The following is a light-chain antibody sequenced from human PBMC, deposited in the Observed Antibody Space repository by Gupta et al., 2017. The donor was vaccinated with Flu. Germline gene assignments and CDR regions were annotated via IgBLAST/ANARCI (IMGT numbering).Light chain of an antibody. CDR1: QSVRNNY. CDR3: QSYSGSPTWT. CDR2: DAS. V-gene: IGKV3-20*01. J-gene: IGKJ1*01. Sequence: EIVLTQSPGTLSLSPGEGAALSCRASQSVRNNYLAWYQHKPGQAPRLLIYDASSRAPGIPDRFSGGGSGTYFTLTISRREPEDFAVYYCQSYSGSPTWTFGQGTKVEIK.